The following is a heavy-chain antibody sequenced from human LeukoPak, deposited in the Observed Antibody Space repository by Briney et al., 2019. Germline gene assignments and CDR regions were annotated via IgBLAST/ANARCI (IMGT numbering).Heavy chain of an antibody. J-gene: IGHJ4*02. CDR3: ARAVNTAFDY. V-gene: IGHV3-7*01. CDR1: GFTFSKYW. Sequence: GGSLRLSCAASGFTFSKYWMSWVRQPAGKVREWVANIKEDGSEKKYVGSMKGRFTISRDNAKNTFYLQMNSLRAEDTAVYYCARAVNTAFDYWGQGTLVTVSS. D-gene: IGHD4-17*01. CDR2: IKEDGSEK.